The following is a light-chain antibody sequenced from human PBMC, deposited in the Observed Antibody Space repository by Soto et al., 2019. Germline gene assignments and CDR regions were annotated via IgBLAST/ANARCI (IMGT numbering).Light chain of an antibody. J-gene: IGLJ2*01. V-gene: IGLV1-47*01. Sequence: QSALTQPPSASGTPGQRVTISCSGSSSNIGSKYVYWYQQLPGTAPKLLMYRNNQRPSGVPDRFSGSKSGTSASLAIGGLRSEDEADYYCAAWDAGVSGPAFGGGTKLTVL. CDR2: RNN. CDR1: SSNIGSKY. CDR3: AAWDAGVSGPA.